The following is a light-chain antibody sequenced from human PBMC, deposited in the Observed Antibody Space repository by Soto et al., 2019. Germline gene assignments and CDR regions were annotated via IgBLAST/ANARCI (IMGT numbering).Light chain of an antibody. CDR3: AAWDDRLNGQV. CDR2: TNN. J-gene: IGLJ3*02. V-gene: IGLV1-44*01. Sequence: QAVVTQPRSASGTPGQRVTISCSGSSSNIGSNTVNWYRQLPGTAPKYVIYTNNQRPSGVPARFSGSKSGTSASLAISGLQSEDEADYYCAAWDDRLNGQVFGGGTKLTVL. CDR1: SSNIGSNT.